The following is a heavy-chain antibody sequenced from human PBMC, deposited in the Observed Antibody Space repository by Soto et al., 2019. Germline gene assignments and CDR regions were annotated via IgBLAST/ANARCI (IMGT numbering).Heavy chain of an antibody. CDR1: GFTFSSYS. Sequence: EVPLVESGGGLVQPGGSLRLSCAASGFTFSSYSMNWVRQAPGKGLEWVSYISSSSSTIYYADSVKGRFTISRDNAKKSLYLQLNSLRDEDTAVYYCARDPKSGSQKLYFDYWGQGTLVTVSS. D-gene: IGHD1-26*01. V-gene: IGHV3-48*02. CDR3: ARDPKSGSQKLYFDY. CDR2: ISSSSSTI. J-gene: IGHJ4*02.